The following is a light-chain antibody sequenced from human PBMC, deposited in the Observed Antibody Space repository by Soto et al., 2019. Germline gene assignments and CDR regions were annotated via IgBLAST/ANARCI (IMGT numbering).Light chain of an antibody. CDR3: QTWGSGTVV. V-gene: IGLV4-69*01. J-gene: IGLJ2*01. CDR1: SGHSSYA. Sequence: QLVLTQSPSASTTLGASVKLTCTVSSGHSSYAIAWHQQQPEKGPRYLMKLNSDGSHNKGDGIPDRFSGSSSGAERYLTISSLQSEDEADYYCQTWGSGTVVFGGGTKLTVL. CDR2: LNSDGSH.